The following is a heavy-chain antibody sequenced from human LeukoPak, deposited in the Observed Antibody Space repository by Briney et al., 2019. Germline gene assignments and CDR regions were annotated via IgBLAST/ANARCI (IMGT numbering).Heavy chain of an antibody. V-gene: IGHV3-74*01. CDR3: ARDGPRRQKIGARGRSFDP. CDR1: GFTFTSYW. J-gene: IGHJ5*02. D-gene: IGHD3-10*01. Sequence: GGSLRLSRATSGFTFTSYWMRWVRQAPGKGLVWVSRINPDGSGPIYADSVKGRFTISRDNAKNTLYLQMNSLRAEDTSLYYCARDGPRRQKIGARGRSFDPWGQGTLVTVSS. CDR2: INPDGSGP.